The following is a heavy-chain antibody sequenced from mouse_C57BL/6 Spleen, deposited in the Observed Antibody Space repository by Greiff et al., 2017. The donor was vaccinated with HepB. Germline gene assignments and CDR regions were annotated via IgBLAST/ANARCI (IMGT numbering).Heavy chain of an antibody. Sequence: QVQLQQPGAELVKPGASVKLSCKASGYTFTSYWMHWVKQRPGQGLEWIGMIHPNSGSTNYNEKFKSKATLTVDKSSSTAYMQLSSLTSEDSAVYYCAGTTVVDYFDYWGQGTTLTVSS. CDR2: IHPNSGST. J-gene: IGHJ2*01. CDR3: AGTTVVDYFDY. V-gene: IGHV1-64*01. CDR1: GYTFTSYW. D-gene: IGHD1-1*01.